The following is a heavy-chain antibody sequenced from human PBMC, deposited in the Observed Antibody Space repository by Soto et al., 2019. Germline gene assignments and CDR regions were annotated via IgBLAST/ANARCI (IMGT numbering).Heavy chain of an antibody. CDR2: MFYSGLS. V-gene: IGHV4-39*01. J-gene: IGHJ6*02. CDR1: GYSVSSSDYY. D-gene: IGHD2-15*01. CDR3: APLTVSLSGPYGIHV. Sequence: SETLSLTCSVSGYSVSSSDYYWAWIRQPPGKGLEWIGSMFYSGLSYYNPSLKSRVTLSVDTSKNQFSVRLNSVTAADTAVYYCAPLTVSLSGPYGIHVWGQGXTVTVYS.